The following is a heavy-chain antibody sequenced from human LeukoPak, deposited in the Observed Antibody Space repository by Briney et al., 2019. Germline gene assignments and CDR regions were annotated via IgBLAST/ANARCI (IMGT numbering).Heavy chain of an antibody. CDR1: GLTFSDYY. J-gene: IGHJ6*02. CDR2: ISSSGSTI. Sequence: PGGSLRLSCAASGLTFSDYYMSWIRQAPGKGLEWVSYISSSGSTIYYADSVKGRFTISRDNAKNSLYLQMNSLRAEDTAVYYCARVCSSTSCYSIYYYYGMDVWGQGTTVTVSS. CDR3: ARVCSSTSCYSIYYYYGMDV. V-gene: IGHV3-11*01. D-gene: IGHD2-2*02.